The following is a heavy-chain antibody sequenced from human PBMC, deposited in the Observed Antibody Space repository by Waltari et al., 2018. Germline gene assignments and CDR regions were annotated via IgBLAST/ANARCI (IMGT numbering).Heavy chain of an antibody. Sequence: QVQLVESGGGLVKPGGSLRLSCAASGFTFSDYYMSWIRQAPGKGLEWVSYISSSGNTIYYADSVKGRFTISRDNAKNSLHLQRNSRRAEDTAVYYCARDWVSTNDEGAAAGTVWGLGFDYWGQGALVTVSS. CDR1: GFTFSDYY. D-gene: IGHD6-13*01. V-gene: IGHV3-11*01. CDR3: ARDWVSTNDEGAAAGTVWGLGFDY. J-gene: IGHJ4*02. CDR2: ISSSGNTI.